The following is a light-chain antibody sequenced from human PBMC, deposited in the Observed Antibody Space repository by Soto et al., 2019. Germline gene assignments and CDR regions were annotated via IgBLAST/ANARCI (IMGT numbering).Light chain of an antibody. Sequence: DIQMTQSPSSLSASVGDRVTITCRATQNISNHLNWYQHKTGKAPNLLIYTASSLQRGVPSRFSGSGSGTDFTLTISNVQPEDVATYYCQQGYNSPPYTFGQGTKLESK. CDR2: TAS. V-gene: IGKV1-39*01. J-gene: IGKJ2*01. CDR1: QNISNH. CDR3: QQGYNSPPYT.